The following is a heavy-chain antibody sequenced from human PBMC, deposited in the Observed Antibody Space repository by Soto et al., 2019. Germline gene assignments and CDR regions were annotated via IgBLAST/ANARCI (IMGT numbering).Heavy chain of an antibody. Sequence: EVQLVESGGGLVQPGGSVRLSCAASGFSFSTHWLHWVRQAPGKGLVWVSRMNSDGSRIDYADSVKGRFTISRDNANNTLYLQMNRLRVDDTAVYYCTRSSCFFDSWGQGTLVTVSS. CDR3: TRSSCFFDS. CDR2: MNSDGSRI. V-gene: IGHV3-74*01. J-gene: IGHJ4*02. CDR1: GFSFSTHW. D-gene: IGHD6-13*01.